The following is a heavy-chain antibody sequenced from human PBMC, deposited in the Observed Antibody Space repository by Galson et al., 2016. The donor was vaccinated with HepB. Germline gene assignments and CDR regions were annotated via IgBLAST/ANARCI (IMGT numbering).Heavy chain of an antibody. CDR3: ATDKSQYDSLTGHYSHWFDP. J-gene: IGHJ5*02. V-gene: IGHV4-59*01. CDR2: IHYGGST. D-gene: IGHD3-9*01. CDR1: GFTFSSYT. Sequence: LRLSCAASGFTFSSYTMSWVRQAPGKGLEWIGYIHYGGSTKYNPSLQSRVTISIDRSKNQFSLNLSSVTAADTAVYYCATDKSQYDSLTGHYSHWFDPWGQGTLVTVSS.